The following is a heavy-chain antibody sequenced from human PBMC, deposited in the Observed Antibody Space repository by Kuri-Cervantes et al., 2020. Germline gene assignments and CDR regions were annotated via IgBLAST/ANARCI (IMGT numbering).Heavy chain of an antibody. D-gene: IGHD3-22*01. J-gene: IGHJ4*02. CDR3: TRRPDYYESSGL. CDR1: GFTFSSSA. CDR2: ISDSGGRT. Sequence: GESLKISCSASGFTFSSSAMNWVRQAPGKGLEWVSTISDSGGRTYYADSVKGRFTMSRDNSKNMLYLQMNSLRAEDTAVYYCTRRPDYYESSGLWGQGTLVTVSS. V-gene: IGHV3-23*01.